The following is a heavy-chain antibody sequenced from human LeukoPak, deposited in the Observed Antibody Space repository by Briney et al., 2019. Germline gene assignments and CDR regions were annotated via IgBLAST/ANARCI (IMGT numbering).Heavy chain of an antibody. CDR1: GGSISVSSYY. CDR2: IHYSGTT. D-gene: IGHD1-1*01. CDR3: MGYNWGALSE. Sequence: PSETLSLTCTVSGGSISVSSYYWGWIRQPPGKGLEWIASIHYSGTTYYNPSLKSRVTISIDTSKNQFSLKLSSVTAADTAVYYCMGYNWGALSEWGQGTLVTVSS. J-gene: IGHJ4*02. V-gene: IGHV4-39*01.